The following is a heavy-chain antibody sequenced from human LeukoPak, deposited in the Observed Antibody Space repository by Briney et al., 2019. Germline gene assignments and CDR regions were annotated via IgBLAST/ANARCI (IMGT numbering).Heavy chain of an antibody. V-gene: IGHV3-30-3*01. CDR2: ISYDGSNK. CDR3: ARGGDSWSGYSYGMDV. D-gene: IGHD3-3*01. J-gene: IGHJ6*02. CDR1: GFTFSSYA. Sequence: GGSLRLSCAASGFTFSSYAMHWVRQAPGKGLEWVAVISYDGSNKYYADSVKGRFTISRDISMNTLYLQMNSLRPEDSAVYYCARGGDSWSGYSYGMDVWGQGTTVTVSS.